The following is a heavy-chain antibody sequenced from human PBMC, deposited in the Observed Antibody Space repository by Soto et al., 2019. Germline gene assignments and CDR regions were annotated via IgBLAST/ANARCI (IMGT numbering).Heavy chain of an antibody. CDR2: VYYTGTT. Sequence: QLQLPESGPGLVKPSETLSLTCTVSGGSIKNTGANWGWVRQPPGKGLEWIGSVYYTGTTYYNPSLQSRGTISIDTSKNQYSLSVNSVAAADTAVYYCATHTSGSRNGPHTWGQGTLVTVSS. CDR1: GGSIKNTGAN. V-gene: IGHV4-39*01. CDR3: ATHTSGSRNGPHT. J-gene: IGHJ5*02. D-gene: IGHD1-26*01.